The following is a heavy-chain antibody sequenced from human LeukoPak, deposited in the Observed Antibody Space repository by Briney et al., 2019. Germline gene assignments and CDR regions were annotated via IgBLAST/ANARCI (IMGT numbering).Heavy chain of an antibody. J-gene: IGHJ4*02. Sequence: LAGGSLRLSCAASGFTFDDYGMSWVRQAPGKGLEWVSGITWNGGSTGYEDSVKGRFTISRDNAENSVFLQMNSLRIEDTAIYYCATDIRAVGDSRYFDYWGQGALVTVSS. CDR3: ATDIRAVGDSRYFDY. CDR1: GFTFDDYG. D-gene: IGHD1-26*01. V-gene: IGHV3-20*04. CDR2: ITWNGGST.